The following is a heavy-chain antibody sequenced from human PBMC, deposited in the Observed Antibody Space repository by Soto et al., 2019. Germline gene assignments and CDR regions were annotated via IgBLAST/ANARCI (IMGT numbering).Heavy chain of an antibody. CDR2: IYYSGST. V-gene: IGHV4-59*01. J-gene: IGHJ4*02. Sequence: SETLSLTCTVSGGSISSYYWSWIRQPPGKGLEWIGYIYYSGSTNYNPSLKSRVTISVDTSKNQFSLKLSSVTAADTAVYYCARIYCSSTSCHRMSFDYWGQGTLVTVSS. CDR3: ARIYCSSTSCHRMSFDY. D-gene: IGHD2-2*01. CDR1: GGSISSYY.